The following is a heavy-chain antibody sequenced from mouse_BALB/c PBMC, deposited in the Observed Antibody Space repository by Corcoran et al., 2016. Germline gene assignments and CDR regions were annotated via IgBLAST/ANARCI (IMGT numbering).Heavy chain of an antibody. CDR2: INTYTGEP. J-gene: IGHJ4*01. V-gene: IGHV9-3-1*01. D-gene: IGHD1-1*01. Sequence: QIPLVQSGPELKKTGETVKISCKASGYTFTNYGMNWVKQAPGKGLKWMGWINTYTGEPTYADDFKGRFAFSFETSASTAYLQINNLKNEDTATYFCATTVVAPMDYWGQGTSVTVSS. CDR1: GYTFTNYG. CDR3: ATTVVAPMDY.